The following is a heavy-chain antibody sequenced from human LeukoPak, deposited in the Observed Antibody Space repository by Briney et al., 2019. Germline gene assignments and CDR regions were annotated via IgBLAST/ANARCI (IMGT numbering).Heavy chain of an antibody. CDR2: INPSGGST. V-gene: IGHV1-46*01. Sequence: ASVKVSCKASGYTFTSYYMHWVRQAPGQGLEWMGIINPSGGSTSYAQKFQGRVTMTRDTSTSTVYMELSSLRSEDTAVYYCAREAVIYRDGYNRVFDPWGQGTLVTVSS. CDR3: AREAVIYRDGYNRVFDP. J-gene: IGHJ5*02. D-gene: IGHD5-24*01. CDR1: GYTFTSYY.